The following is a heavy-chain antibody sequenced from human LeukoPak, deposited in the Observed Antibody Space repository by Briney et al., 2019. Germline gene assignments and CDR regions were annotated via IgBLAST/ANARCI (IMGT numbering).Heavy chain of an antibody. Sequence: ASVKVSCKVSGYTLTELSMHWVRQAPGKGLEWMGGFDPEDGETIYARKFQGRVTMTEDTSTDTAYMELSSLRSEDTAVYYCATGEMATIFSPLDYWGQGTLVTVSS. V-gene: IGHV1-24*01. D-gene: IGHD5-24*01. J-gene: IGHJ4*02. CDR1: GYTLTELS. CDR3: ATGEMATIFSPLDY. CDR2: FDPEDGET.